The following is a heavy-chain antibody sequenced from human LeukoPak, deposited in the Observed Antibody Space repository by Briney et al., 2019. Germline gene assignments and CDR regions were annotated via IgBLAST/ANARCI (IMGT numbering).Heavy chain of an antibody. J-gene: IGHJ4*02. V-gene: IGHV5-51*01. D-gene: IGHD6-19*01. CDR3: ARRGIAVAAHPDY. Sequence: GESLKISCKGSGYSFTNYWIGWVRQMPGKGLEWMGIIYPGDSDTRYGPSFQGQVTISADKSISTAYLQWNSLKASDTAMYYCARRGIAVAAHPDYWGQGTLVTVSS. CDR2: IYPGDSDT. CDR1: GYSFTNYW.